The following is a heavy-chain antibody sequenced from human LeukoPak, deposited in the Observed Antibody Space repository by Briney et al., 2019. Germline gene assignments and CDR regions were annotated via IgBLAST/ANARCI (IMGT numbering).Heavy chain of an antibody. CDR3: AIDGFYYHYYMDV. Sequence: SETLSLTCTLSGGTVTSSTYFWGWIRQPPGKGLEWIGSISYSGATYYNPSLKSRVSMSVHTPKNQFSLKLSSVTAADTAVYYCAIDGFYYHYYMDVWGEGTTVTVSS. CDR2: ISYSGAT. V-gene: IGHV4-39*07. CDR1: GGTVTSSTYF. J-gene: IGHJ6*03.